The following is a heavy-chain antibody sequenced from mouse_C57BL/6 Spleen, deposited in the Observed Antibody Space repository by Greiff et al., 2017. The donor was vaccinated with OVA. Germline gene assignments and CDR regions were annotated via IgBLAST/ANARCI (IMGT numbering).Heavy chain of an antibody. CDR2: ISSGSSTI. V-gene: IGHV5-17*01. J-gene: IGHJ3*01. D-gene: IGHD2-4*01. Sequence: EVNLVESGGGLVKPGGSLKLSCAASGFTFSDYGMHWVRQAPEKGLEWVAYISSGSSTIYYADTVKGRFTISRDNAKNTLFLQMTSLRSEDTAMYYCARGDYYDYDEWFAYWGQGTLVTVSA. CDR1: GFTFSDYG. CDR3: ARGDYYDYDEWFAY.